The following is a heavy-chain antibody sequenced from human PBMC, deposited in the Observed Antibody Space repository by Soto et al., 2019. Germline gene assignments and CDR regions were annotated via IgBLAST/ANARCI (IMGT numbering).Heavy chain of an antibody. V-gene: IGHV1-69*01. CDR2: IIPIFGTA. J-gene: IGHJ6*02. D-gene: IGHD2-15*01. CDR3: ARETSDCSGGSCYYYYYGMDV. CDR1: GGTFSSYA. Sequence: QVQLVQSGAEVKKPGSSVKVSCKASGGTFSSYAISWVRQAPGQGLEWMGGIIPIFGTANYAQKFQGRVTITADESTSTAYMELSSLRSEDTDVYYCARETSDCSGGSCYYYYYGMDVLGQGTTVTVSS.